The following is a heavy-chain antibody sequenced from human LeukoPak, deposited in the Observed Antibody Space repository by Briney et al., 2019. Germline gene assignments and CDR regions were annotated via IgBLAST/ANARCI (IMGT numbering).Heavy chain of an antibody. CDR3: ARTIPDYTRYSSGWYEGGYYFDY. V-gene: IGHV4-61*02. D-gene: IGHD6-19*01. CDR2: IYTSGST. CDR1: GGSISSGSYY. Sequence: SQTLSLTCTVSGGSISSGSYYWSWIQQPAGKGLEWIGRIYTSGSTNYNPSLKSRVTISVDTSKNQFSLKLSSVTAADTAVYYCARTIPDYTRYSSGWYEGGYYFDYWGQGTLVTVSS. J-gene: IGHJ4*02.